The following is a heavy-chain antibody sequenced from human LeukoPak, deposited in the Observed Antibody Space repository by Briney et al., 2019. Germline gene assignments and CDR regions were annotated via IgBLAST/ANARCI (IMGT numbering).Heavy chain of an antibody. CDR1: GGSIRSTSYY. D-gene: IGHD6-6*01. V-gene: IGHV4-39*01. J-gene: IGHJ4*02. Sequence: SETLSLSCTVSGGSIRSTSYYWGWIRQPLGKGLEWIGSIYYSGSTYYNPSLKSRVTISVDTSKNQFSLKLSSVTAADTAVYYCARGEGIGSSSDAELFDYWGQGTLVTVSS. CDR2: IYYSGST. CDR3: ARGEGIGSSSDAELFDY.